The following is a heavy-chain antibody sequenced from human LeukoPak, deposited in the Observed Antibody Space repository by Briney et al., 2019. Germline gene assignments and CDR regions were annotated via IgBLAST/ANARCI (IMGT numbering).Heavy chain of an antibody. D-gene: IGHD3-10*01. Sequence: ASVKVSCKASGYTFTSYDINWVRQATGQGLEWMGWMNPQSGDTDYAQKFQGRVTMTRSPSITTAYTELTSLTYEDTAVYYCARVPRRGDQFDPWGQGTLVTVSS. CDR2: MNPQSGDT. V-gene: IGHV1-8*01. J-gene: IGHJ5*02. CDR3: ARVPRRGDQFDP. CDR1: GYTFTSYD.